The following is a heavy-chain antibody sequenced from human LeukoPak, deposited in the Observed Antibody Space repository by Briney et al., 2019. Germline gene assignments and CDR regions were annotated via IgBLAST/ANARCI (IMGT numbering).Heavy chain of an antibody. D-gene: IGHD3-3*01. CDR2: ISSSSNII. J-gene: IGHJ4*02. Sequence: GGSLRLSCAASGFTFSSYSMNWVRQAPGKGLEWVSYISSSSNIIYYADSVKGRFTISRDNAKNSLYLQMGSLRAEDTAVYYCVGVPYYDLWRGNDYWGQGTLVTVSS. V-gene: IGHV3-48*01. CDR1: GFTFSSYS. CDR3: VGVPYYDLWRGNDY.